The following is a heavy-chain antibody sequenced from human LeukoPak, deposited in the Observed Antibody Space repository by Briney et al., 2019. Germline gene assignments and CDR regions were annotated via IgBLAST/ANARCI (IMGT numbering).Heavy chain of an antibody. Sequence: GASVKVSCKASGGTFSSYAISWVRQAPGQGLEWMGRIIPILGIANYAQKFQGRVTITADKSTSTAYMELSSLRSEDTAVYYCARREAYDSSGPSPRLLLASHAFDIWGQGTMVTVSS. CDR2: IIPILGIA. J-gene: IGHJ3*02. D-gene: IGHD3-22*01. CDR1: GGTFSSYA. CDR3: ARREAYDSSGPSPRLLLASHAFDI. V-gene: IGHV1-69*04.